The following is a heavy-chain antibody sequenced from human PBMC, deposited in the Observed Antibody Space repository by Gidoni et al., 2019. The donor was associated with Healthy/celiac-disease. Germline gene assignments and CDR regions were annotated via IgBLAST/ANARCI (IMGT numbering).Heavy chain of an antibody. J-gene: IGHJ4*02. Sequence: EVQLVESGGGLVKPGRSLRLSCTASGFTFGDYAMSWFRQAPGKGLEWVVFIRSKAYGGTTEYAASVKGRFTISRDDSKSIAYLQMNSLKTEDTAVYYCTSRLGGRYFDWLNNPPVDYWGQGTLVTVSS. CDR3: TSRLGGRYFDWLNNPPVDY. CDR2: IRSKAYGGTT. D-gene: IGHD3-9*01. V-gene: IGHV3-49*05. CDR1: GFTFGDYA.